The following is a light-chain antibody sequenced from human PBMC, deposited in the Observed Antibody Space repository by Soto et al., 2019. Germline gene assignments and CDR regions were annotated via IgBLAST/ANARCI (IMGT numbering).Light chain of an antibody. CDR2: DAS. V-gene: IGKV1-5*01. Sequence: DIQMTQSPSTLSASVGDRVTITCRASRSISSWLAWYQQKPGKPPKLLIYDASSFEGGVPSRFSGSGAGTEFTLTISSLQPDDSATYYCQQYNNYCTFGQGTKVEIK. CDR3: QQYNNYCT. CDR1: RSISSW. J-gene: IGKJ1*01.